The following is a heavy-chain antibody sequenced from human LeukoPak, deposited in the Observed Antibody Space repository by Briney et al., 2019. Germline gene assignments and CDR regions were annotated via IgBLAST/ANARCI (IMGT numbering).Heavy chain of an antibody. Sequence: GGSLRLSCAASGFTFSSYAMHWVRQAPGKGLEWVAVISYDGSNKYYADSVKGRFTISRDNSKNTLYLQMNSLRAEDTAVYYCTLWFGEPLGYYGMDVWGQGTTVTVSS. J-gene: IGHJ6*02. CDR3: TLWFGEPLGYYGMDV. CDR2: ISYDGSNK. V-gene: IGHV3-30-3*01. CDR1: GFTFSSYA. D-gene: IGHD3-10*01.